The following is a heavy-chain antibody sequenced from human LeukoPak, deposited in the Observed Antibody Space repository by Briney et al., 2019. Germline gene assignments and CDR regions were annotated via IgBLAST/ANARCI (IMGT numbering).Heavy chain of an antibody. J-gene: IGHJ5*02. V-gene: IGHV3-53*01. CDR1: GFTVSSNS. CDR3: ASRATVTTDRFWFDP. Sequence: PGGSLRLSCAASGFTVSSNSMNWVRQAPGKGLEWVSVIYSGGSSSYADSVKGRFTISRDNSKNTLYLQMNSLRAEDTAVYYCASRATVTTDRFWFDPWGQGTLVTVS. D-gene: IGHD4-11*01. CDR2: IYSGGSS.